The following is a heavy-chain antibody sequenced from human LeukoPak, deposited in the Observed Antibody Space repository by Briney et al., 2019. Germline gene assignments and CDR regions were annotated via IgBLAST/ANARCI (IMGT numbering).Heavy chain of an antibody. Sequence: GGSPRLSCAASGFPVGNHWMSWVRQAPGMGLVWVSRISSNGNTVTYADSVRGRFTISRDSAKNTLYLQMNSLRVEDTAIYYCARGTTAGTGYLDSWGQGTLVTVSS. CDR1: GFPVGNHW. CDR2: ISSNGNTV. CDR3: ARGTTAGTGYLDS. D-gene: IGHD3-9*01. J-gene: IGHJ4*02. V-gene: IGHV3-74*01.